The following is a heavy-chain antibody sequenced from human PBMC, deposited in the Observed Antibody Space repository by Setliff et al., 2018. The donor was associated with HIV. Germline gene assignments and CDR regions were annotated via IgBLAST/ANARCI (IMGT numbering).Heavy chain of an antibody. J-gene: IGHJ6*02. CDR2: ISSSGAHI. CDR1: EFTLSSYS. V-gene: IGHV3-21*06. Sequence: PGGSLRLSCAASEFTLSSYSMNWVRQAPGKGLEWVASISSSGAHIFYADSLKGRFTISRDNGKNLLYLQMNSLRAEDTAVYYCARGGRLQYFDWPSYAMDVWGQGTTVTVSS. D-gene: IGHD3-9*01. CDR3: ARGGRLQYFDWPSYAMDV.